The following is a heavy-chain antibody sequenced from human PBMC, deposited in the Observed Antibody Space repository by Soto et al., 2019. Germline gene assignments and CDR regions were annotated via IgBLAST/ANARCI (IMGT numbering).Heavy chain of an antibody. CDR2: ISGSGGST. D-gene: IGHD2-15*01. V-gene: IGHV3-23*01. J-gene: IGHJ6*04. Sequence: SLRLSCAASGFTFSSNAMSWVRQAPGKGLEWVSGISGSGGSTYYADSVKGRFTISRDNSKNTLYLQMNSLRAEDTAVYYFAKCXXXIVXXVXXXXXXXXXXGKGXXXTVXS. CDR3: AKCXXXIVXXVXXXXXXXXX. CDR1: GFTFSSNA.